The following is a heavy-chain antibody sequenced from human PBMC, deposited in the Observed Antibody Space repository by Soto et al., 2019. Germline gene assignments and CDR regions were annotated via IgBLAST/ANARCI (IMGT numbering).Heavy chain of an antibody. V-gene: IGHV3-11*01. J-gene: IGHJ3*02. D-gene: IGHD3-22*01. CDR1: GFTFSDYY. CDR2: ISSSGSTI. CDR3: AIAMSPGAFDI. Sequence: GGSLRLFCAASGFTFSDYYMSWIRQAPGKGLEWVSYISSSGSTIYYADSVKGRFTISRDNAKNSLYLQMNSLRAEDTAVYYCAIAMSPGAFDIWGQGTMVTVSS.